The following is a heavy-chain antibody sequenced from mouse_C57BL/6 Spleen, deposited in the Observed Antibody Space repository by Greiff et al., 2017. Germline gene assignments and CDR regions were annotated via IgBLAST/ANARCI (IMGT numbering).Heavy chain of an antibody. V-gene: IGHV1-80*01. CDR1: GYAFSSYW. Sequence: QVQLKESGAELVKPGASVKISCKASGYAFSSYWMNWVKQRPGTGLEWIGQIYPGDGDTNYNGKFKGKATLTADKSSSTAYMQLSSLTSEDSAVYFCARGGGYLFAYGGQGTLVTVAA. D-gene: IGHD2-2*01. CDR2: IYPGDGDT. CDR3: ARGGGYLFAY. J-gene: IGHJ3*01.